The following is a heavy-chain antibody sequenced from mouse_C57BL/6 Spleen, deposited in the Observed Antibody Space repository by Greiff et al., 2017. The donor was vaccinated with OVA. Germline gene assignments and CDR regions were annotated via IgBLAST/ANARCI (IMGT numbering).Heavy chain of an antibody. D-gene: IGHD2-4*01. CDR1: GYTFTSYW. Sequence: VQLQQSGAELVKPGASVKLSCKASGYTFTSYWMHWVKQRPGQGLEWIGMIHPNSGSTNYNEKFKSKATLTVDKSSSTAYMQLSSLTSEDSAVYYCARSYDYDEGYFDYWGQGTTLTVSS. V-gene: IGHV1-64*01. J-gene: IGHJ2*01. CDR2: IHPNSGST. CDR3: ARSYDYDEGYFDY.